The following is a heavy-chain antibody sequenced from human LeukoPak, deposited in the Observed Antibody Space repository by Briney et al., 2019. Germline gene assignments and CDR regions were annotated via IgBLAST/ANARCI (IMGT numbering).Heavy chain of an antibody. CDR1: GFTFSSYT. V-gene: IGHV3-48*01. Sequence: GGSLRLSCAASGFTFSSYTMNWVRQAPGKGLEWVSYITSSSSTIYYADSVKGRFTISRDNAKNSLYLQINSLRAEDTAVYYCARDRVPQLGFDIWGQGTMVTVSS. D-gene: IGHD3-10*01. CDR3: ARDRVPQLGFDI. CDR2: ITSSSSTI. J-gene: IGHJ3*02.